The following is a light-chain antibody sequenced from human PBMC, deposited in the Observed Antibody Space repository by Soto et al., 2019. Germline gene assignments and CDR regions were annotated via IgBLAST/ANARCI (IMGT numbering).Light chain of an antibody. CDR3: SSYTSSVVV. CDR1: SSDVGGYNY. J-gene: IGLJ2*01. V-gene: IGLV2-14*01. CDR2: DVS. Sequence: ALTQPASVSGSPGQSITISCTGTSSDVGGYNYVSWYQQHPGKAPKLMIYDVSNRPSGVSNRFSGSKSGNTASLTISGLQAEDEADYYCSSYTSSVVVFGGGTKVTVL.